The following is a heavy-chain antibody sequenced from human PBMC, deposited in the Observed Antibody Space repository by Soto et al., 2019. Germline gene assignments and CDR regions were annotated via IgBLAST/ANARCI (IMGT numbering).Heavy chain of an antibody. CDR3: SYGANQYFDY. J-gene: IGHJ4*02. Sequence: PGGSLRLSCVVSGLTVSNVWMNWVRQAPGKGLEWVGRIKSKTAGGTTDYAAPVKGRFTISRDESENTLFLRMNSLKTEDTAVYYCSYGANQYFDYWGQGA. CDR2: IKSKTAGGTT. CDR1: GLTVSNVW. D-gene: IGHD4-17*01. V-gene: IGHV3-15*07.